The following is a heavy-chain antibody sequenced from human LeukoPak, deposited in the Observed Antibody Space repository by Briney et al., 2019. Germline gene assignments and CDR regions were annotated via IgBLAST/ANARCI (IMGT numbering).Heavy chain of an antibody. CDR3: ARGTRGWLTYYDFWSGYYIPYYFDY. CDR1: GYTLTELS. J-gene: IGHJ4*02. Sequence: PGASVKVSCKVSGYTLTELSMHWVRQAPGKGLEWMGGFDPEDGETIYAQKFQGRVTMTEDTSTDTAYMELSSLRSEDTAVYYCARGTRGWLTYYDFWSGYYIPYYFDYWGQGTLVTVSS. D-gene: IGHD3-3*01. V-gene: IGHV1-24*01. CDR2: FDPEDGET.